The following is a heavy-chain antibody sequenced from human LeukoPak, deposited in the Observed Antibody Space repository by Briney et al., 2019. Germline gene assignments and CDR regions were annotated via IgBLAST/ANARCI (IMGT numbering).Heavy chain of an antibody. Sequence: GGSLRLSCAATGFTFSSYGMHWVRQAPGKGLEWVSAISGGGGVTYYADSVKGRFNISRDNSKNTLYLQMSSLRAEDTAVYYCAKVVGVVPYYFDYWGQGTLVTVSS. J-gene: IGHJ4*02. D-gene: IGHD1-26*01. CDR1: GFTFSSYG. CDR2: ISGGGGVT. CDR3: AKVVGVVPYYFDY. V-gene: IGHV3-23*01.